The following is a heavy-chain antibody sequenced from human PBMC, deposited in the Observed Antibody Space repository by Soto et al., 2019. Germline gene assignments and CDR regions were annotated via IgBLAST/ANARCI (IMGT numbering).Heavy chain of an antibody. CDR2: IYDSRST. V-gene: IGHV4-31*03. D-gene: IGHD4-4*01. Sequence: QVQLQESGPGLVKPSQTLSLTGTVSVGSISSGGYYWSWIRQHPGKGLEWIGSIYDSRSTYYNPSLKSRVTISVDTSKNQFSLKLSSVTAADTAVYYWARASGLTVTYKRFDPWGQGTLVTVSS. CDR1: VGSISSGGYY. CDR3: ARASGLTVTYKRFDP. J-gene: IGHJ5*02.